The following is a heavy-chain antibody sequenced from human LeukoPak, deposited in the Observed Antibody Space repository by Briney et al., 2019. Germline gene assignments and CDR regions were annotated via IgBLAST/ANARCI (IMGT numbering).Heavy chain of an antibody. D-gene: IGHD1-26*01. CDR2: TWYDESQK. J-gene: IGHJ4*02. Sequence: PGGSLRLSCAVSGFSFRDFGFHWVRQAPGKGLEWVVVTWYDESQKYYADSVKGRFTISKDNSKNTLYLEMNSLRVEDTAVYYCAKWEGTRQFYFGYWGQGALVTVAS. CDR3: AKWEGTRQFYFGY. V-gene: IGHV3-33*06. CDR1: GFSFRDFG.